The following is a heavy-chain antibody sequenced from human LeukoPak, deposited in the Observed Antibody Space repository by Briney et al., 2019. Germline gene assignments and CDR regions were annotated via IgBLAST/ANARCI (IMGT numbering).Heavy chain of an antibody. CDR2: IYYSGST. D-gene: IGHD3-10*01. CDR1: GGSISSSSYY. CDR3: ATPYYGSGSYFGY. J-gene: IGHJ4*02. V-gene: IGHV4-39*07. Sequence: SETLSLTCTVSGGSISSSSYYWGWIRQPPGKGLEWIGSIYYSGSTYYNPSLKSRVTISVDTSKNQFSLKLSSVTAADTAVYYCATPYYGSGSYFGYWGQGTLVTVSS.